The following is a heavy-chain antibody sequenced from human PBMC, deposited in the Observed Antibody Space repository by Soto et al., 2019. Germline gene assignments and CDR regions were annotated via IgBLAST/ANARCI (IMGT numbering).Heavy chain of an antibody. CDR3: AKSRYCSSTSCYTEELDY. D-gene: IGHD2-2*02. J-gene: IGHJ4*02. CDR1: GFTFSSYA. CDR2: ISGSGGST. Sequence: GGSLRLSCAASGFTFSSYAMSWVRQAPGKGLEWVSAISGSGGSTYYADSVKGRFTISRDNSENTLYLQMNSLRAEDTAVYYCAKSRYCSSTSCYTEELDYWGQGTLVTVSS. V-gene: IGHV3-23*01.